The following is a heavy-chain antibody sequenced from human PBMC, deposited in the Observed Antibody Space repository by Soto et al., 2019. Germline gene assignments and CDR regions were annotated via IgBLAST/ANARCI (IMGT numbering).Heavy chain of an antibody. Sequence: QVQLQQWGAGLLKPSETLSLTCAVYGGFFSGYYWNWIRQPPGKGLEWIGEVNDSGGTNYKPSLKSRVTISIDKSKNQFSLKLSSVSAAVTAVYYCARGRKYQLVNTKFNWFDPWGQGTLVTVSS. D-gene: IGHD2-2*01. CDR1: GGFFSGYY. V-gene: IGHV4-34*01. CDR2: VNDSGGT. CDR3: ARGRKYQLVNTKFNWFDP. J-gene: IGHJ5*02.